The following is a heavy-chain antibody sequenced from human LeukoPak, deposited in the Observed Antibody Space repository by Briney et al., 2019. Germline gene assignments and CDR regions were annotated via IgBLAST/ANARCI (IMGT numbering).Heavy chain of an antibody. V-gene: IGHV4-30-4*08. J-gene: IGHJ5*02. CDR2: IYYSGST. Sequence: KPSQTLSLTCTVSGGSISSGDYYWSWIRQPPGKGLEWIGYIYYSGSTYYNPSLKSRVTTSVDTSKNQFSLKLSSATAADTAVYYCARVLRGPAAIGNNWFDPWGQGTLVTVSS. D-gene: IGHD2-2*02. CDR3: ARVLRGPAAIGNNWFDP. CDR1: GGSISSGDYY.